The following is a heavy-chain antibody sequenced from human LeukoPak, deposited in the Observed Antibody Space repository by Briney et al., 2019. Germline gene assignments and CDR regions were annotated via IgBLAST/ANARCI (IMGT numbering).Heavy chain of an antibody. CDR3: ARDVLAAGATGTFDI. D-gene: IGHD1-14*01. V-gene: IGHV3-7*03. CDR1: TFTFSNYW. CDR2: IKRDGSEK. J-gene: IGHJ3*02. Sequence: GGSLRLSCAASTFTFSNYWMSWVRQAPGKGLEWVANIKRDGSEKYYVDPVKGRFTISRDNAKTSLYLQMNSLRAEDTAVYYCARDVLAAGATGTFDIWGQGTMVTVSS.